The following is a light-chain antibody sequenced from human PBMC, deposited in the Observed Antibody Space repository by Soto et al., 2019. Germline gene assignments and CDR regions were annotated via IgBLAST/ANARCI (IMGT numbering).Light chain of an antibody. CDR1: SSNIGSNY. Sequence: QSVMTQPPSASGTPGQRVTISCSGSSSNIGSNYVYWYQQLPGTAPKLLIYRNSQRPSGVPERFSGSKSGTSASLAITGLRSDDEADYYCAAWDDSLRGYVFATGTKLTVL. CDR3: AAWDDSLRGYV. J-gene: IGLJ1*01. V-gene: IGLV1-47*01. CDR2: RNS.